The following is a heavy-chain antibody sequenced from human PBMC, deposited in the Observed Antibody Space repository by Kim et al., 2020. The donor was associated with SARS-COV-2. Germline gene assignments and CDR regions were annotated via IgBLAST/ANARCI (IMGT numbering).Heavy chain of an antibody. V-gene: IGHV3-23*01. Sequence: GGSLRLSCVASGFTFSDYAMTWVRQAPGKGLEWVSGIGAGGATLYVDSAKGRFTISRDNSKNTVYLQMNSLGAEDTAVYYCAKGTLTRTQRYGVDVWGQGTTVTVSS. CDR2: IGAGGAT. D-gene: IGHD4-17*01. J-gene: IGHJ6*02. CDR3: AKGTLTRTQRYGVDV. CDR1: GFTFSDYA.